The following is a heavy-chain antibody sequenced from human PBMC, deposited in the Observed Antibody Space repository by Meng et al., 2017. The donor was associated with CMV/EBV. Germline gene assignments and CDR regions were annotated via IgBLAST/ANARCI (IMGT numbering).Heavy chain of an antibody. CDR3: ARDLMNCSSTSCANWFDP. Sequence: QVQLQVAGPGLVKPSETLALTCTVSGGSISIYYWSWIRQPAGKGLEWIGRIYTSGSTNYNPSLKSRVTMSVDTSKNQFSLKLSSVTAADTAVYYCARDLMNCSSTSCANWFDPWGQGTLVTVSS. CDR1: GGSISIYY. J-gene: IGHJ5*02. V-gene: IGHV4-4*07. CDR2: IYTSGST. D-gene: IGHD2-2*01.